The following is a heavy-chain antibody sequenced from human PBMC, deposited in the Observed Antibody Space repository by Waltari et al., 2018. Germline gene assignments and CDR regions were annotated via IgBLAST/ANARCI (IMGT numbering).Heavy chain of an antibody. CDR3: ARGIRPYLVDYDYYYMDY. Sequence: VQLQQWGAGLLKPSETLSLTCAVSGGSFSGSYCSWIRQPPGQGLEWIGEINHSGSTNYNTSLKSRVTRSGDTSKNQFSLKLSSVTAADTAVYYCARGIRPYLVDYDYYYMDYWGKGTTVTVSS. V-gene: IGHV4-34*01. D-gene: IGHD2-2*01. J-gene: IGHJ6*03. CDR1: GGSFSGSY. CDR2: INHSGST.